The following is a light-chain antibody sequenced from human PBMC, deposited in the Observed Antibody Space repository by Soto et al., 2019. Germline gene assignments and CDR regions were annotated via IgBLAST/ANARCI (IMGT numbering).Light chain of an antibody. CDR2: YAS. Sequence: EMVMTQSPATLSVSPGERATLSCRASQNLSRNLAWYQQQPGQAPRLLIFYASTRATGIPARFSGSGSGTDFTRTISSLQSEDFAGYYCQQYDKWPHTFGQGTKLEIK. CDR1: QNLSRN. J-gene: IGKJ2*01. CDR3: QQYDKWPHT. V-gene: IGKV3-15*01.